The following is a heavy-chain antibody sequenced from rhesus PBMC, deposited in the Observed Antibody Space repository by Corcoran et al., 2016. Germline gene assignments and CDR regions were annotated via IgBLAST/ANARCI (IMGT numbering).Heavy chain of an antibody. D-gene: IGHD4-29*01. CDR1: GYTFTDYY. Sequence: QVQLVQSGAEVKKPGSSVKVSCKASGYTFTDYYMHWVRQAPGQGLEWMGENNPKTGGTNYAQQFQGRGPMTRDPSTSTASMELSSLRSEDTAVYYCVATTVATFDYWGQGVLVTVSS. J-gene: IGHJ4*01. V-gene: IGHV1-138*01. CDR2: NNPKTGGT. CDR3: VATTVATFDY.